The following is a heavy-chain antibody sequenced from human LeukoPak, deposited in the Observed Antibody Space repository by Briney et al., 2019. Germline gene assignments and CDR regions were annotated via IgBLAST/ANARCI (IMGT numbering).Heavy chain of an antibody. CDR1: GGSFSGYY. CDR3: ARDLSDYYGSGSYRPIDAFDI. V-gene: IGHV4-34*01. Sequence: SETLTLTCAVYGGSFSGYYWSWIRQPPGKGLEWIGEINHSGSPNYNPSLKSRVTISIDTSKNQFSLKLSPVTAADTAVYYCARDLSDYYGSGSYRPIDAFDIWGQGTMVTVSS. CDR2: INHSGSP. D-gene: IGHD3-10*01. J-gene: IGHJ3*02.